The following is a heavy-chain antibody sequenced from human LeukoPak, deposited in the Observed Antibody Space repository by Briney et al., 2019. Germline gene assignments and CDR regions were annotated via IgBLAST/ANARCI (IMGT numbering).Heavy chain of an antibody. CDR2: MSSDGRST. Sequence: GGSLTLYCSASGYTYSKYAMQWVRHAPGKGLECVLGMSSDGRSTYYADSVKGRFTISRDNSKNTVYLRMSSLRADDTAIYYCRSYFDYWGQGILVTVSS. CDR3: RSYFDY. CDR1: GYTYSKYA. J-gene: IGHJ4*02. V-gene: IGHV3-64D*09.